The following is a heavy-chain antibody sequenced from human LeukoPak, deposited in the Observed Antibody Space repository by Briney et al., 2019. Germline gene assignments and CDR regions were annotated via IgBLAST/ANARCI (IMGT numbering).Heavy chain of an antibody. CDR2: IQQDGGDK. J-gene: IGHJ4*02. Sequence: PGGSLRLSCAASGFTFSDHFMDWVRQAPGKGLEWVANIQQDGGDKYYMDSVKGRFTISRDNANNALHLQMNSLRDEDTAVYYCARVAAAVPDYWGQGTLVTVSS. V-gene: IGHV3-7*04. D-gene: IGHD6-13*01. CDR1: GFTFSDHF. CDR3: ARVAAAVPDY.